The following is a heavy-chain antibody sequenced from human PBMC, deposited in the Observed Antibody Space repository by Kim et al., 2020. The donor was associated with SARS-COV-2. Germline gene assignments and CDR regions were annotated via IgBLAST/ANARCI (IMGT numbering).Heavy chain of an antibody. V-gene: IGHV1-3*01. D-gene: IGHD3-10*01. Sequence: KFQGRVTITRDTSATSVYMALSSLRSDDTAVYYCAREGGYSGRTQDGMDVWGQGTTVTVSS. J-gene: IGHJ6*02. CDR3: AREGGYSGRTQDGMDV.